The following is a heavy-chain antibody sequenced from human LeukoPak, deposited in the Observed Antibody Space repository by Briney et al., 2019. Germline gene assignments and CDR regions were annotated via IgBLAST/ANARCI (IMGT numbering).Heavy chain of an antibody. Sequence: PSETLSLTCTVSGGSISSGDYDWSGIRQPPGKGLEWIGYIYYSGSTYYNPSLKSRVTISVDTSKNQFSLKLSSVTAADTAVYYCASSYDYGDPYYFDYWGQGTLVTVSS. V-gene: IGHV4-30-4*01. J-gene: IGHJ4*02. D-gene: IGHD4-17*01. CDR2: IYYSGST. CDR1: GGSISSGDYD. CDR3: ASSYDYGDPYYFDY.